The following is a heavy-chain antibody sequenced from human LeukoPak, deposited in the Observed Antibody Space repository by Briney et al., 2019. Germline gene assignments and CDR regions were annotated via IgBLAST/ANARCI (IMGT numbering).Heavy chain of an antibody. V-gene: IGHV1-18*01. Sequence: GASVKVSCKASGYTFTSYGISWVRQAPGQGLEWMGWISAYNGNTNYAQKLQGRVTMTTDTSTSTAYMELRSLRSDDTAVYYCARGRVDYYGSGSYSYGMDVWGQGTTVTVSS. D-gene: IGHD3-10*01. CDR2: ISAYNGNT. J-gene: IGHJ6*02. CDR3: ARGRVDYYGSGSYSYGMDV. CDR1: GYTFTSYG.